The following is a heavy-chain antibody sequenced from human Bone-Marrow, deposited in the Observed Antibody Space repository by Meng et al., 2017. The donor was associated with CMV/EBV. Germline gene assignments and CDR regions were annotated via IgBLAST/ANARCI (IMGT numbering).Heavy chain of an antibody. Sequence: GESLKISCAASGFTFSTYNMNWVRQAPGKGLEWVSSISSSSSYIYYADSVKGRFTISRDNAKNSLYLQMNSLRAEDTAVYYCARDFWDQEIGATVVTPTVVWGQGTLVTGSS. CDR2: ISSSSSYI. J-gene: IGHJ4*02. D-gene: IGHD4-23*01. CDR3: ARDFWDQEIGATVVTPTVV. V-gene: IGHV3-21*01. CDR1: GFTFSTYN.